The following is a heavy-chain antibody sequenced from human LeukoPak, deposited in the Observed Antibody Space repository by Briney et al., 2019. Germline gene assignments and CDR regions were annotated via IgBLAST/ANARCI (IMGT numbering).Heavy chain of an antibody. CDR3: ARGQEYYYDSSAYSKFDY. CDR1: GGTFSSYA. CDR2: IIPIFGTA. D-gene: IGHD3-22*01. Sequence: ASVKVSCKASGGTFSSYAISWVRQAPGQGLEWMGGIIPIFGTANYAQKFQGRVTITADESTSTAYMELSSLRSEDTAVYYCARGQEYYYDSSAYSKFDYWGQGTLVTVSS. J-gene: IGHJ4*02. V-gene: IGHV1-69*13.